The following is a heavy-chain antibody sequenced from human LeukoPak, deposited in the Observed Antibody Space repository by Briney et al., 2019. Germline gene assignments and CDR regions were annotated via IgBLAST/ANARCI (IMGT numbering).Heavy chain of an antibody. CDR3: ARGSSIAVAGTWFDP. CDR1: GGTFISYA. D-gene: IGHD6-19*01. V-gene: IGHV1-69*13. Sequence: SVKVSCKASGGTFISYAISWVRQAPGQGLEWMGGIIPIFGTANYAQKFQGRVTITADESTSTAYMELSSLRSEDTAVYYCARGSSIAVAGTWFDPWGQGTLVTVSS. CDR2: IIPIFGTA. J-gene: IGHJ5*02.